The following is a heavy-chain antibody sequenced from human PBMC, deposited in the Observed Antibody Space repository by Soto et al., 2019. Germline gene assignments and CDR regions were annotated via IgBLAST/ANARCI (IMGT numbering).Heavy chain of an antibody. CDR1: GGSISSGDYY. V-gene: IGHV4-30-4*01. J-gene: IGHJ6*02. D-gene: IGHD5-12*01. Sequence: TLSLTCTVSGGSISSGDYYWSWIRQPPGKGLEWIGCIYYSGSTYYNPSLKSRVTISVDTSKNQFSLKLSSVTAADTAVYYCAREGVGDGYNTAGPYYYYYGMDVWGQGTTVTVSS. CDR2: IYYSGST. CDR3: AREGVGDGYNTAGPYYYYYGMDV.